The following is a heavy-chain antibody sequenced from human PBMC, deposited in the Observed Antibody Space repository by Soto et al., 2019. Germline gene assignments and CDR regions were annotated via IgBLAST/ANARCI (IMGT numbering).Heavy chain of an antibody. CDR1: GFPFGSYA. V-gene: IGHV3-23*01. D-gene: IGHD2-21*02. Sequence: EVQLLESGGGLVQPGGSLSLSCAASGFPFGSYALSWVGQAPGKGREWVSAISGRGGSTYYADSVKGRFTSSRDNSTNTMYLQMNSLRAEDTAVYYCAKVEAVTGGAFYYFDYWGQGTLVTVSS. J-gene: IGHJ4*02. CDR3: AKVEAVTGGAFYYFDY. CDR2: ISGRGGST.